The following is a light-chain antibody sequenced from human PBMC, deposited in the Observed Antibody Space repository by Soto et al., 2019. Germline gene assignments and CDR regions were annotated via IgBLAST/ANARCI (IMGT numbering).Light chain of an antibody. Sequence: EIVLTQSPGTLSLSPGERATLSCRASQSVSSTYLAWYQQKPGQAPRLLIYDASSRATGIPDRFSGSGSGTDSGLTISRLEPEDFAVYYCQQYGKSPDLFTFGPGTKVDIK. CDR1: QSVSSTY. V-gene: IGKV3-20*01. CDR3: QQYGKSPDLFT. J-gene: IGKJ3*01. CDR2: DAS.